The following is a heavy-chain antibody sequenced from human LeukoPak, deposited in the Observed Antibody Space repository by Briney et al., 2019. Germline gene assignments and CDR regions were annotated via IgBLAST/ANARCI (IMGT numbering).Heavy chain of an antibody. CDR2: ISSSGSTI. CDR3: ARDRYCSGGSCYRPQGFDY. J-gene: IGHJ4*02. D-gene: IGHD2-15*01. CDR1: GFTFDDYA. Sequence: GGSLRLSCAASGFTFDDYAMHWVRQAPGKGLEWVSYISSSGSTIYYADSVKGRFTISRDNAKNSLYLQMNSLRAEDTAVYYCARDRYCSGGSCYRPQGFDYWGQGTLVTVSS. V-gene: IGHV3-48*03.